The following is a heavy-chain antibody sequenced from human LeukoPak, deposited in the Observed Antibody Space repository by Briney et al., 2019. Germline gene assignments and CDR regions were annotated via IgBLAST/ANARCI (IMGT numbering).Heavy chain of an antibody. V-gene: IGHV1-18*01. CDR1: GYTFTSYG. J-gene: IGHJ6*03. D-gene: IGHD3-10*01. CDR3: ARGGMVRGVTYYMDV. Sequence: ASVKVSCKASGYTFTSYGISWVRQAPGQGLEWMGWISAYNGNTNYAQKLQGRVTMTTDASTSTAYMELRSLRSDDTAVYYCARGGMVRGVTYYMDVWGKGTTVTISS. CDR2: ISAYNGNT.